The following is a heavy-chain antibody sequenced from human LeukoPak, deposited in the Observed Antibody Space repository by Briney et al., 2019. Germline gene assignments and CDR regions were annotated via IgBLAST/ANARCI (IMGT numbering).Heavy chain of an antibody. V-gene: IGHV3-21*01. CDR1: GFTFSRYS. CDR3: ARDDYVWGSYRFYYMDV. J-gene: IGHJ6*03. CDR2: ISSSSSYI. Sequence: GGSLRLSCAASGFTFSRYSMNWVRQAPGKGLEWVSSISSSSSYIYYADSVKGRFTISRDNAKNSLYLQMNSLRAEDTAVYYCARDDYVWGSYRFYYMDVWGKGTTVTVSS. D-gene: IGHD3-16*02.